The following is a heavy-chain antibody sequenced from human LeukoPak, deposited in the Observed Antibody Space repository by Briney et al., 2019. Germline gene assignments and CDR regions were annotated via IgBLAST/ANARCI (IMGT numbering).Heavy chain of an antibody. CDR1: GFTFSSYG. CDR2: ISYDGSNK. CDR3: AKSLGGYCSSTSCPYYYYGMDV. D-gene: IGHD2-2*01. J-gene: IGHJ6*04. Sequence: GGSLRPSCAASGFTFSSYGMHWVRQAPGKGLEWVAVISYDGSNKYYADSVKGRFTISRDNSKNTLYLQMNSLRAEDTAVYYCAKSLGGYCSSTSCPYYYYGMDVWGKGTTVTVSS. V-gene: IGHV3-30*18.